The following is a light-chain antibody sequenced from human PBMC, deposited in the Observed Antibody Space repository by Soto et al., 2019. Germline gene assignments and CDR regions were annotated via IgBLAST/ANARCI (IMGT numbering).Light chain of an antibody. CDR3: QQYGSSPPT. V-gene: IGKV3-20*01. Sequence: IVFTQSPGTLSLSPGERTTLSCRASQSISSYLAWYQQKPGQGPRLLIYGASSRATGTPDRFSGSGSGTDFTLTINRLEPEDFALYYCQQYGSSPPTFGQGTKVDIK. CDR2: GAS. J-gene: IGKJ1*01. CDR1: QSISSY.